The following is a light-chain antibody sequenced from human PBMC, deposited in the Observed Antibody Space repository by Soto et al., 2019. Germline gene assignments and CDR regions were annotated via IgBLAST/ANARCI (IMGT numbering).Light chain of an antibody. CDR1: SSDVGVYNF. CDR3: AAWDDGLSGWV. J-gene: IGLJ3*02. CDR2: RNN. Sequence: QSALTQPASVSGSPGQSITISCTGTSSDVGVYNFVSWYQLHPGKAPKLLIYRNNQRPSGVPDRFSGSKSGTSASLAISGLRSEDEADYYCAAWDDGLSGWVFGGGTKVTVL. V-gene: IGLV1-47*01.